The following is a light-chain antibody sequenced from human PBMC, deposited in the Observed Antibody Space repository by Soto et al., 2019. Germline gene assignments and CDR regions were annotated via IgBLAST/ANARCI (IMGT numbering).Light chain of an antibody. CDR2: GAS. CDR3: QQSYSDPPIT. Sequence: DIQMTQSPSTLSASVGDSVTITCRASQSISTWLAWYQQKPGKAPKLLIYGASSLASGVPSRYSGSRSGTDFTLTISSLQPEDFATYYCQQSYSDPPITFGPGTRLEIK. J-gene: IGKJ5*01. V-gene: IGKV1-5*01. CDR1: QSISTW.